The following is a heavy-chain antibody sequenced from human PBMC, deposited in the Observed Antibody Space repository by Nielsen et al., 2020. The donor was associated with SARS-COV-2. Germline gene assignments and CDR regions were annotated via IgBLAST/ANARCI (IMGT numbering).Heavy chain of an antibody. Sequence: GGSLRLSCAASGFDFSRYGMNWVRQAPGKGLEWVSSISSGSSYISYADSVKGRFTISRDNARNSLYLQMDSLRPEDTAVYYCARFGFSSSSAAYWGQGTLITVSS. J-gene: IGHJ4*02. CDR2: ISSGSSYI. CDR1: GFDFSRYG. D-gene: IGHD6-6*01. V-gene: IGHV3-21*01. CDR3: ARFGFSSSSAAY.